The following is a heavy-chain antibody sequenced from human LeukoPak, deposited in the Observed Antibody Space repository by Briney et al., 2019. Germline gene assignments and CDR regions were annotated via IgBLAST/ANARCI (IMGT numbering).Heavy chain of an antibody. Sequence: ASVKVSCKASGYTFTGYYMHWVRQAPGQGLEWMGWINPNSGGTNYAQKFQGRVTMTRDTSISTAYMELSRLRSDDTAVYYCARDQGYCSSTSCYGYYMDVWGKGTTVTISS. D-gene: IGHD2-2*01. CDR3: ARDQGYCSSTSCYGYYMDV. J-gene: IGHJ6*03. CDR1: GYTFTGYY. CDR2: INPNSGGT. V-gene: IGHV1-2*02.